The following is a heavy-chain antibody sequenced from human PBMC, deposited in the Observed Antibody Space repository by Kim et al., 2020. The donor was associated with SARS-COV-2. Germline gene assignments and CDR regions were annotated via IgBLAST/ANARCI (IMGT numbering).Heavy chain of an antibody. J-gene: IGHJ6*02. CDR1: GGTFSSYA. D-gene: IGHD2-2*01. Sequence: SVKVSCKASGGTFSSYAISWVRQAPGQGLEWMGGIIPIFGTANYAQKFQGRVTITADESTSTAYMELSSLRSEDTAVYYCARTLGGSSLYYYGMDVWGQGTTVTVSS. V-gene: IGHV1-69*13. CDR3: ARTLGGSSLYYYGMDV. CDR2: IIPIFGTA.